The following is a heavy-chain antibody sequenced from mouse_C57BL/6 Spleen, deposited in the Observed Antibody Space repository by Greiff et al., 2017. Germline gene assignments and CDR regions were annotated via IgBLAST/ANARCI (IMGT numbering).Heavy chain of an antibody. Sequence: QVQLQQSGAELARPGASVKLSCKASGYTFTSYGISWVKQRPGQGLELIGEIYPRSGNTYYNEKFKGKATLTADKSSSTAYMELRSLTSEDSAVYFCATGRDYFDYWGQGTTLTVSS. D-gene: IGHD4-1*01. J-gene: IGHJ2*01. CDR1: GYTFTSYG. CDR3: ATGRDYFDY. V-gene: IGHV1-81*01. CDR2: IYPRSGNT.